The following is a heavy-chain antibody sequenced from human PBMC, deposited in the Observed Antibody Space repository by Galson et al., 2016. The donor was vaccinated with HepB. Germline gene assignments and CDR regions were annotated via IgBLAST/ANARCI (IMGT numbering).Heavy chain of an antibody. CDR1: GFTFSSYG. V-gene: IGHV3-30-3*01. Sequence: SLRLSCAASGFTFSSYGMHWVRQAPGKGLEWVAVASYDGSNNYYPDSVKDRFTVSRDNSKNTLYLQMNSLRTEDTPVYYFARDANLAYCRGDCYWFDYWGPGTLVTVSS. CDR3: ARDANLAYCRGDCYWFDY. J-gene: IGHJ4*02. D-gene: IGHD2-21*02. CDR2: ASYDGSNN.